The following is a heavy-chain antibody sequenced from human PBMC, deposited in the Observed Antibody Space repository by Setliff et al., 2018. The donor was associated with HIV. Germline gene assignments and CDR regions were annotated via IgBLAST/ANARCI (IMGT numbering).Heavy chain of an antibody. J-gene: IGHJ4*02. V-gene: IGHV4-34*01. Sequence: SETLSLTCAVYGGSFSGYYWSWIRQPPGKGLEWIGEINHSGSTNFNPSLKSRVTISVDTSKNQFYLKLSSVTAADTAVYYCARGGLTAAGTLLLVGYFDYWGQGTLVTVSS. CDR1: GGSFSGYY. CDR2: INHSGST. D-gene: IGHD6-13*01. CDR3: ARGGLTAAGTLLLVGYFDY.